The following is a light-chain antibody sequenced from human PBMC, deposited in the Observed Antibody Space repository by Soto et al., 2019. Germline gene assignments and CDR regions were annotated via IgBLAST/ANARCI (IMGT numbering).Light chain of an antibody. J-gene: IGKJ5*01. CDR2: GAS. CDR1: QSVSSNY. CDR3: QQYGRSPQP. Sequence: NVLMQSPGTLSLSPGERATLSCRASQSVSSNYLAWYQQIPGQAPRLLIYGASRRATGIPDRFSGSGSRTEFALAISGLQPEDFAVYYCQQYGRSPQPFGQGTRLEIK. V-gene: IGKV3-20*01.